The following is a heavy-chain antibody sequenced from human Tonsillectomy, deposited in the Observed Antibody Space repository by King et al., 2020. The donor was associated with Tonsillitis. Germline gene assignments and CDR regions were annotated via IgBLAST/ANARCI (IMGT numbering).Heavy chain of an antibody. J-gene: IGHJ3*02. Sequence: VQLVESGGGLVRPGTSLRLSCVGSGYKFDDNAMHWVRQVPGKGLEWVSGISWNSNSVGYADSVKGRFTISRDNAKDSLYLEMNSLRPDDTAMYYCARGRRRAPDAFDIWGQGTLVTVSS. CDR1: GYKFDDNA. CDR2: ISWNSNSV. CDR3: ARGRRRAPDAFDI. D-gene: IGHD6-25*01. V-gene: IGHV3-9*01.